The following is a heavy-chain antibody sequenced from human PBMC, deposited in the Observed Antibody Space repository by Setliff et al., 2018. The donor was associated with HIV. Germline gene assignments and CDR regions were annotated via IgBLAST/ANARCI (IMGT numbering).Heavy chain of an antibody. D-gene: IGHD3-16*01. CDR1: GGSLGSHY. CDR2: IYNSG. Sequence: SETLSLTCSVSGGSLGSHYWSWIRQPPGKGLEWIGYIYNSGTYNPSLKSRVIMAVDTSKNEFPLKLSSVTAADTAVYYCARVFPHPYGNSWFDTWGQGILVTVSS. J-gene: IGHJ5*02. V-gene: IGHV4-59*11. CDR3: ARVFPHPYGNSWFDT.